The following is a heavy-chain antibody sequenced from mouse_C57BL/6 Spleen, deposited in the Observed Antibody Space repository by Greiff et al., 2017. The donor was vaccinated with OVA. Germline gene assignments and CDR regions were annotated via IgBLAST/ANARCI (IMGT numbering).Heavy chain of an antibody. CDR3: TRCYGSSPWCAY. V-gene: IGHV1-15*01. J-gene: IGHJ3*01. CDR2: IDPETGGT. Sequence: VKLVESGPELVRPGASVTLSCKASGYTFTDYDMHWVKQTPVHGLEWIGAIDPETGGTAYNQKFKGKAILTADKSSSTAYMELRSRTTEDSAVYYCTRCYGSSPWCAYWGQGTLVTVSA. CDR1: GYTFTDYD. D-gene: IGHD1-1*01.